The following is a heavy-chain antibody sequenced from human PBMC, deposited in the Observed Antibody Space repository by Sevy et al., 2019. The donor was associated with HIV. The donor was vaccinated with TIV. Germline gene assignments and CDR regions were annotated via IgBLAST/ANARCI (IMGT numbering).Heavy chain of an antibody. CDR1: GFTVSSNY. Sequence: GGSLRLSCAASGFTVSSNYMSWVRQAPGKGLEWVSVIYSGGSTYYADSVKGRSTISRDNSKNTLYRKMNSLKAEDTAVYYCARVEYSGSYHADYWGQGTLVTVSS. CDR3: ARVEYSGSYHADY. V-gene: IGHV3-53*01. CDR2: IYSGGST. D-gene: IGHD1-26*01. J-gene: IGHJ4*02.